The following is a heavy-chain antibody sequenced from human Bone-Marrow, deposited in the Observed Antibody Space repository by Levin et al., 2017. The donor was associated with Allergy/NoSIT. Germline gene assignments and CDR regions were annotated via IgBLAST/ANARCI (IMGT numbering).Heavy chain of an antibody. D-gene: IGHD3-22*01. CDR2: VFHGGHT. J-gene: IGHJ3*02. CDR3: ARLGHTSGWGRAFDM. V-gene: IGHV4-4*02. CDR1: GGSMSSGHW. Sequence: NPSETLSLTCGVSGGSMSSGHWWSWVRQSPQKGLEWIGEVFHGGHTKSNPSLESRLTMSISVSQSQLSLKLTSVTAADTAIYYCARLGHTSGWGRAFDMWGQGTAVIVSS.